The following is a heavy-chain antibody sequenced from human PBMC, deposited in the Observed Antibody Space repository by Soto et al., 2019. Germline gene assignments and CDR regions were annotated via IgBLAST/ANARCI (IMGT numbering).Heavy chain of an antibody. CDR3: PRCIHQYYYYVLDV. CDR1: GYTFYSHS. Sequence: HAQLVQSGAEVKKPGASVKVSCKASGYTFYSHSISWVRQAPGQGLEWMGRISADNGNTKYAQKFRGRVTMTTDTSMSTGHMEPRNLTSDYIAAYYCPRCIHQYYYYVLDVWGQGTTVTVSS. D-gene: IGHD5-18*01. J-gene: IGHJ6*02. CDR2: ISADNGNT. V-gene: IGHV1-18*03.